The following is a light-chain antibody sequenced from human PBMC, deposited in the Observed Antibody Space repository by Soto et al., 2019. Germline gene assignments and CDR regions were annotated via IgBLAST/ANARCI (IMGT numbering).Light chain of an antibody. J-gene: IGKJ1*01. V-gene: IGKV1-5*01. CDR3: QHYGGMWT. CDR2: DAS. Sequence: DIQMTQSPSTLSASVGDRVTITCRASQSISSWLAWYQQKPGKAPKLLIYDASNLESGVPSRFTGSGSGTEFILTISSLQPDDFATYYCQHYGGMWTFGQGTKVDI. CDR1: QSISSW.